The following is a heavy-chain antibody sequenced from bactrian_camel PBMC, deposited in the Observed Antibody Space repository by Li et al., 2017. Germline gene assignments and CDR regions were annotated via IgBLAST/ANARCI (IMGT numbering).Heavy chain of an antibody. CDR2: QNTIGQI. V-gene: IGHV3S63*01. J-gene: IGHJ2*01. CDR3: AAPRMCGPRWMLYLEI. D-gene: IGHD1*01. Sequence: HVQLVESGGGSVQAGGSLTLSCAASGLVYPFWSMAWFRQAPGKEREGVALQNTIGQISYAYSVKDRFTISTDNAANTLYLQMKSLEPEDTAMYYCAAPRMCGPRWMLYLEIWGQGTQVTVSS. CDR1: GLVYPFWS.